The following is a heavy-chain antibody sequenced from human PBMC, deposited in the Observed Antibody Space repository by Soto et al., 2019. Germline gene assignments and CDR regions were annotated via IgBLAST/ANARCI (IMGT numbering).Heavy chain of an antibody. V-gene: IGHV3-53*01. J-gene: IGHJ6*02. CDR3: ARDRRYSSSWYGDSGYYYGMDV. CDR1: GFTVSSNY. Sequence: RGSLRLSCAASGFTVSSNYMSWVRQAPGKGLEWVSVIYSGGSTYYADSVKGRFTISRDNSKNTLYLQMNSLGAEDTAVYYCARDRRYSSSWYGDSGYYYGMDVWGQGTTVTVSS. D-gene: IGHD6-13*01. CDR2: IYSGGST.